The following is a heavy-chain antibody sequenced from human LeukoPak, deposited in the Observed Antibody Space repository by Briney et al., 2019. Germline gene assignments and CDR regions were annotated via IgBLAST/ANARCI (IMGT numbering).Heavy chain of an antibody. Sequence: ASETLSLTCAVYGGSFSGYYWSWIRQPPGKGLEWIGEINHSGSTNYNPSLKSRVTISVDTSKNQFSLKLSSVTAADTAVYYCARGAKRGPSGYYGSGSYYTRPALFDYWGQGTLVTVSS. J-gene: IGHJ4*02. CDR2: INHSGST. V-gene: IGHV4-34*01. CDR1: GGSFSGYY. D-gene: IGHD3-10*01. CDR3: ARGAKRGPSGYYGSGSYYTRPALFDY.